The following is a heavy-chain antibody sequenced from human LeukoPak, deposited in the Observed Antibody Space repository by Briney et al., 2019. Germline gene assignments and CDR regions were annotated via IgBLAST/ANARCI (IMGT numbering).Heavy chain of an antibody. CDR2: ISSSGSTI. D-gene: IGHD5-12*01. CDR1: GFTFSSYE. CDR3: ARDVGGYDSDY. V-gene: IGHV3-48*03. Sequence: GGSLRLSCAASGFTFSSYEMNWVRQASGKGLEWVSYISSSGSTIYYADSVKGRFTISRDNAKNSLYLQMNSLRAEDTAVYYCARDVGGYDSDYWGQGTLVTVSS. J-gene: IGHJ4*02.